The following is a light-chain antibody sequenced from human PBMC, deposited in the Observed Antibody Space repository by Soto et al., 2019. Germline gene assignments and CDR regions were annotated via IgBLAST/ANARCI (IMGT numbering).Light chain of an antibody. Sequence: DIQMTHSPSSVSASVGDIVTITCRASQGISSWLAWYQKKPGKAPNLLIYAASSLQSGVPSRFSGSESGTDFTLTISSLQPEDCAIYFCQQANSFPITFGQGTRLEIK. CDR2: AAS. CDR1: QGISSW. V-gene: IGKV1-12*01. J-gene: IGKJ5*01. CDR3: QQANSFPIT.